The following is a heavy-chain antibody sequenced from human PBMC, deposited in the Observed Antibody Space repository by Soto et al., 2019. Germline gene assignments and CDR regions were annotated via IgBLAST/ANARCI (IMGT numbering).Heavy chain of an antibody. CDR2: IIPIFGTE. D-gene: IGHD2-2*01. CDR3: ARDRVVVVPAAMGWFDP. J-gene: IGHJ5*02. V-gene: IGHV1-69*06. Sequence: SVKVSCKASGGTFSSYAISWVRQAPGQGLEWMGGIIPIFGTENYAQKFQGRVTITADKSTSTAYMELSSLRSEDTAVYYCARDRVVVVPAAMGWFDPWGQGTLVTVSS. CDR1: GGTFSSYA.